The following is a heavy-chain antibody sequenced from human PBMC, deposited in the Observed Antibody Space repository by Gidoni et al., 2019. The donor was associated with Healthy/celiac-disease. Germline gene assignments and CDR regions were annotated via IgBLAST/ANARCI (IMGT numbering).Heavy chain of an antibody. Sequence: QVQLVQSGAEVKKPGSSVKVSCKASGGTFSSHAISWVRQAPGQGLEWMGGIIPIFGTANYAQKFQGRVTITADESTSTAYMELSSLRSEDTAVYYCARLYCSSTSCSYGMDVWGQGTTVTVSS. V-gene: IGHV1-69*01. CDR1: GGTFSSHA. D-gene: IGHD2-2*01. CDR2: IIPIFGTA. J-gene: IGHJ6*02. CDR3: ARLYCSSTSCSYGMDV.